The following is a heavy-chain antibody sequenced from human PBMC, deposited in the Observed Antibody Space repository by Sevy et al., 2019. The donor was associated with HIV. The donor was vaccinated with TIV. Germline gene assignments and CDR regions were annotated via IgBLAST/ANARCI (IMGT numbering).Heavy chain of an antibody. Sequence: GGSLRLSCAASGLTFSSYWMTWVRQAPGKGLEWVANINQGGSQEYYVDSVKGRFTIPRDNAKNCLYLQINRLRAEDTAVYYCATILPAGVPAEYFQHWGQGTLVTVSS. D-gene: IGHD2-2*01. CDR3: ATILPAGVPAEYFQH. CDR1: GLTFSSYW. V-gene: IGHV3-7*01. J-gene: IGHJ1*01. CDR2: INQGGSQE.